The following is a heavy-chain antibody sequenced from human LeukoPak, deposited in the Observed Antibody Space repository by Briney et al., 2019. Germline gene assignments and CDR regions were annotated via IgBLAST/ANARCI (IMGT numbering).Heavy chain of an antibody. J-gene: IGHJ4*02. D-gene: IGHD1-26*01. CDR1: GGSISSYY. Sequence: PSETLSLTCTVSGGSISSYYWSWIRQPPGKGLEWIGYIYYSGSTNYNPSLKSRVTISVDTSKNQFSLKLSSVTAADTAVYYCATSGIVGAPDYFDYWGQGTLVTVSS. V-gene: IGHV4-59*01. CDR2: IYYSGST. CDR3: ATSGIVGAPDYFDY.